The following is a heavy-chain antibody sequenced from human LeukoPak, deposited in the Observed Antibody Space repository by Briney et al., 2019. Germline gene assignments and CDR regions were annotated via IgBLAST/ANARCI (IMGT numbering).Heavy chain of an antibody. V-gene: IGHV3-53*01. Sequence: PGGSLRLSCAASGFTVSSNYMSWVRQTPGKGLEWVSVIYSGGSTYYADSVKGRFTISRDNSKNTLYLQMNSLRAEDTAVYYCASGSYFPSLDYWGQGTLVTVSS. D-gene: IGHD1-26*01. CDR3: ASGSYFPSLDY. CDR2: IYSGGST. CDR1: GFTVSSNY. J-gene: IGHJ4*02.